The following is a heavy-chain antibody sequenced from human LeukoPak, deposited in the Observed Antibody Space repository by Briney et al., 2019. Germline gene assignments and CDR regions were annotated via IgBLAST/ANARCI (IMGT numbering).Heavy chain of an antibody. D-gene: IGHD1-26*01. CDR3: ARLVGASWFDS. V-gene: IGHV6-1*01. CDR2: TYYRSKWYN. Sequence: SQTLSLTCAISGDSVSTSSATWTWLRQSPSRGLEWLGRTYYRSKWYNDYAVSMKSRITINPDTSMNQFSLQLNSVTPEDTAVYYCARLVGASWFDSWGQGTLVTVSS. J-gene: IGHJ5*01. CDR1: GDSVSTSSAT.